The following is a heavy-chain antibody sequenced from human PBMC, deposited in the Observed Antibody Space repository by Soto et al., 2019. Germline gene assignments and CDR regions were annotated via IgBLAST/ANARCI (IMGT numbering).Heavy chain of an antibody. CDR3: ATHHTLYFFSCSCYHY. CDR2: ISSSSSTI. D-gene: IGHD6-13*01. V-gene: IGHV3-48*02. J-gene: IGHJ6*01. Sequence: LSSAAYEYTFSSYSMNWVRQAPGKGLEWVSYISSSSSTIYYADSVKGRFTISRDNAKNSLYLQMNSLRDEDTAVYYCATHHTLYFFSCSCYHY. CDR1: EYTFSSYS.